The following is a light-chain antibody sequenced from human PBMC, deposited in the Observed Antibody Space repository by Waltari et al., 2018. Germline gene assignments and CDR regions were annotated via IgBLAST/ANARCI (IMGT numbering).Light chain of an antibody. CDR3: AGWDDNLSVV. J-gene: IGLJ2*01. CDR1: TSNIGTNY. V-gene: IGLV1-47*01. Sequence: QSVLTQPPAASGTPGQRVTISCAGSTSNIGTNYVNWYQKFPGAAPKLPSYRINQRPSGGPDRCSGSKSGPSASLVISGLRSEDEADYFCAGWDDNLSVVFGGGTKLTVL. CDR2: RIN.